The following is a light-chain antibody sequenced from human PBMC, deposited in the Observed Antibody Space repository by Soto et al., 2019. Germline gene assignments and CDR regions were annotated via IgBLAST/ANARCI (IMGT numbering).Light chain of an antibody. CDR3: QQYNNWPRT. J-gene: IGKJ1*01. Sequence: EIVMTQSPATLSVSPGERATLSCRASQSVSSNLAWYQQKPGQAPRLLIYGASTRATGIPARFSGSASETEFTLTISSLQSEDFAVYYCQQYNNWPRTFGQGTKVEIK. CDR2: GAS. CDR1: QSVSSN. V-gene: IGKV3-15*01.